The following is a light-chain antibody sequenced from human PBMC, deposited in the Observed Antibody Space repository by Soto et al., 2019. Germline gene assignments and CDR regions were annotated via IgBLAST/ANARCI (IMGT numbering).Light chain of an antibody. V-gene: IGLV2-14*01. Sequence: QSALTQPASVSGSPGQSITISCTGTSSDVGGYNYVSWYQQHPGKAPKLIIYEVSNRPSGVSNRLSGSKSGNTASLTISVLQAEDEAEYYCNSYTSKSTGVFGTGTKVTVL. CDR3: NSYTSKSTGV. CDR1: SSDVGGYNY. CDR2: EVS. J-gene: IGLJ1*01.